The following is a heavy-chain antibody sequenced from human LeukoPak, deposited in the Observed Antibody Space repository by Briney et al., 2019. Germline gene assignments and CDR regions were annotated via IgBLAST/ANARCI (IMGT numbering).Heavy chain of an antibody. CDR1: GGTFSSYA. V-gene: IGHV1-69*05. J-gene: IGHJ6*03. D-gene: IGHD3-3*01. CDR3: ASAPCDFWSGYYIYYYYYMDV. CDR2: IIPIFGTA. Sequence: SVKVSCKASGGTFSSYAISWVRQAPGQGLEWMGGIIPIFGTANYTQKFQGRVTITTDESTSTAYMELSSLRSEDTAVYYCASAPCDFWSGYYIYYYYYMDVWGKGTTVTVSS.